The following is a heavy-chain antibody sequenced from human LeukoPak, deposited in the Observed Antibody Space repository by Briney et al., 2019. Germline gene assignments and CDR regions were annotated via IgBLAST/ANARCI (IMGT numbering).Heavy chain of an antibody. V-gene: IGHV3-48*04. CDR2: ISSSRNII. D-gene: IGHD4-23*01. Sequence: GGSLRLSCAASGFTFSSYSMSWVRQAPGKGLEWVSYISSSRNIIYDADPVKGRFTISRDNAKNTLYLQMNSLRAEDTAVYYCAREPGATVVTPGDYWGQGTLVTVSS. CDR3: AREPGATVVTPGDY. CDR1: GFTFSSYS. J-gene: IGHJ4*02.